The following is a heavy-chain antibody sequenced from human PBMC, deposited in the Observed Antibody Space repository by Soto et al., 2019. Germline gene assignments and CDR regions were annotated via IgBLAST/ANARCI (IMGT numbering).Heavy chain of an antibody. CDR1: GFTFSSYA. CDR2: ISGSGGST. CDR3: AGGAVTTHSDY. J-gene: IGHJ4*02. D-gene: IGHD4-17*01. Sequence: EVQLLESGGGLVQPGGSLRLSCAASGFTFSSYAMSWVRQAPGKGLEWVSAISGSGGSTYYADSVKGRFTISRDNSRTTLYPQMNTLRAEDTAVSYCAGGAVTTHSDYWGQGTVVTVSS. V-gene: IGHV3-23*01.